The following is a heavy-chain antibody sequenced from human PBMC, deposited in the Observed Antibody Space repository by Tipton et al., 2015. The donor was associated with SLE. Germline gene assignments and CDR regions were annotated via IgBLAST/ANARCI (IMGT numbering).Heavy chain of an antibody. CDR2: VSHRGTT. CDR3: ANQNWNYYF. V-gene: IGHV4-34*08. J-gene: IGHJ4*02. Sequence: TLSLTCAVYGGTPRDYFWSWIRQPPGKGLEWIGEVSHRGTTNYNPSLDSRVTISLDRFNNQFTLKMTSVTAADTAVYYCANQNWNYYFWGQGNLVTVSS. CDR1: GGTPRDYF. D-gene: IGHD1-7*01.